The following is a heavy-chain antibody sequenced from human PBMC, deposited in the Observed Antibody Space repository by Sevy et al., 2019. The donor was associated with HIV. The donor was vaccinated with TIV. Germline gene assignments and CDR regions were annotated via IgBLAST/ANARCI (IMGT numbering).Heavy chain of an antibody. CDR1: SGSITSLY. CDR2: IYYNGHI. J-gene: IGHJ4*02. D-gene: IGHD1-26*01. Sequence: SETLSLTCTVSSGSITSLYWNWIRQPPGQGLEWIANIYYNGHINYNPSLKSRVTLSLDTSKNQFSLRLSSVTAADTAMYYCAGENAWGRGYSWGQGTLVTVSS. V-gene: IGHV4-59*08. CDR3: AGENAWGRGYS.